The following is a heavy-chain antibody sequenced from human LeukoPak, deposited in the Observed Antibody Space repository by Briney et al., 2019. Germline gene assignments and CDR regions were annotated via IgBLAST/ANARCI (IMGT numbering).Heavy chain of an antibody. D-gene: IGHD3-3*01. Sequence: KPGGSLRLSCAASGFTFSSYSMNWVRQAPGRGLEGVSYISSSSSYIYYADSVKGRFTISRDNAKNSLYLQMNSLRAEDTAVYYCARWAHYDFWSGYYSFFDYWGQGTLVTVSS. V-gene: IGHV3-21*05. CDR1: GFTFSSYS. CDR3: ARWAHYDFWSGYYSFFDY. CDR2: ISSSSSYI. J-gene: IGHJ4*02.